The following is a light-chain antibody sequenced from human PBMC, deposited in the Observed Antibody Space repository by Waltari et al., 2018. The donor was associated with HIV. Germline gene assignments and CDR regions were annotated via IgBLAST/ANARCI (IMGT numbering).Light chain of an antibody. Sequence: QSALTQPRSVSGSPGQSVTISCTGDSSDIGSHKYVTWYQQHPGKAPKLIIYDVTGRPSRVPARFSASKSGNTASLTIYGLQADDEADYYCCSFSTNYTWVFGGGTNLAVL. CDR2: DVT. J-gene: IGLJ3*02. CDR1: SSDIGSHKY. CDR3: CSFSTNYTWV. V-gene: IGLV2-11*01.